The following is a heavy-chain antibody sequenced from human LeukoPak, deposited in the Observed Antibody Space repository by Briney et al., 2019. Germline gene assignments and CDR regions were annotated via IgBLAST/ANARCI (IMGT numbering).Heavy chain of an antibody. CDR3: ASSRGYSHGLFDY. CDR2: IYYSGST. CDR1: GGSISSYY. D-gene: IGHD5-18*01. V-gene: IGHV4-59*01. J-gene: IGHJ4*02. Sequence: PSETLSLTCTVSGGSISSYYWSWIRQPPGKGLEWIGYIYYSGSTNYNPSLKSRVTISVDTSKNQFSLKLSSVTAADTAVYYCASSRGYSHGLFDYWGQGTLVTVSS.